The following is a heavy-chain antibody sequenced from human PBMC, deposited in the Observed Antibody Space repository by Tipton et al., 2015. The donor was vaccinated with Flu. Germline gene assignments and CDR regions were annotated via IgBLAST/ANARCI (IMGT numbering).Heavy chain of an antibody. CDR2: IWYDGSNK. D-gene: IGHD7-27*01. V-gene: IGHV3-33*01. Sequence: SLRLSCAASGFTFSSYAMHWVRQAPGKGLEWVAVIWYDGSNKYYADSVKGRFTISRDNSKNTLYLQLNSLRAEDTAIYYCATLTGDGYWGQGIMVTVSS. J-gene: IGHJ4*02. CDR1: GFTFSSYA. CDR3: ATLTGDGY.